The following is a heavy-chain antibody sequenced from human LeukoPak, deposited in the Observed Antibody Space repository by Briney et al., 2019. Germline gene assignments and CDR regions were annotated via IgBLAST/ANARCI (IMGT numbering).Heavy chain of an antibody. CDR2: IYPGDSDT. CDR1: GFKFTSYW. Sequence: GESLKISCKGSGFKFTSYWIAWVRQMPGKGLEWMGIIYPGDSDTRYSPSFQGQVTISVDKSITTAYLQWSSLKASDTAIYYCARQDGAAKYYFDHWGQGTLVTVSP. J-gene: IGHJ4*02. D-gene: IGHD5-24*01. CDR3: ARQDGAAKYYFDH. V-gene: IGHV5-51*01.